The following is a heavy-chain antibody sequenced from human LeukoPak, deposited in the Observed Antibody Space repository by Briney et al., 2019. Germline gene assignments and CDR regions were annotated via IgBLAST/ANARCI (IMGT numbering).Heavy chain of an antibody. D-gene: IGHD6-13*01. CDR2: INHSGST. V-gene: IGHV4-34*01. CDR1: GGSFSGYY. Sequence: SETLSLTCAVYGGSFSGYYWSWIRQPPGKGLEWIGEINHSGSTNYNPSLKSRVTISVDTSKNQFSLKLSSVTAADTAVYYCARHAEEYSSSWYYYYYYMDVWGKGTTVTISS. CDR3: ARHAEEYSSSWYYYYYYMDV. J-gene: IGHJ6*03.